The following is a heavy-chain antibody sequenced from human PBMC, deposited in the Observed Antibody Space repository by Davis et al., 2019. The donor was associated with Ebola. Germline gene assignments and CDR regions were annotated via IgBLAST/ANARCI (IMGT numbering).Heavy chain of an antibody. V-gene: IGHV1-69*05. Sequence: SVQVSCKASVCTFSSYAISRVRQAPGQGLEWMGGIIPIFGTANYAQKLQGRVTVTTDTSTSTAYMELRSLRSDDTAVYYCARPPCTSCSMDVWGQGTTVTVSS. D-gene: IGHD2-2*01. CDR2: IIPIFGTA. J-gene: IGHJ6*02. CDR3: ARPPCTSCSMDV. CDR1: VCTFSSYA.